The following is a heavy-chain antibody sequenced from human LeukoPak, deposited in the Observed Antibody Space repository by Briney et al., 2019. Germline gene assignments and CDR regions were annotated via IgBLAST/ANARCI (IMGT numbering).Heavy chain of an antibody. J-gene: IGHJ6*02. D-gene: IGHD2/OR15-2a*01. CDR3: ARGPFMTYYGMDV. CDR1: GGTFSSYA. Sequence: GASVKVSCKASGGTFSSYAISWVRQALGQGLEWMGGIIPIFGTANYAQKFQGRVTITADESTSTAYMELSSLRSEDTAVYYCARGPFMTYYGMDVWGQGTTVTVSS. CDR2: IIPIFGTA. V-gene: IGHV1-69*13.